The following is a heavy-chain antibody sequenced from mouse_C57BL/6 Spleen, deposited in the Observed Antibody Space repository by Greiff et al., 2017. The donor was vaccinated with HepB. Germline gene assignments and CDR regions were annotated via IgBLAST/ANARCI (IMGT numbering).Heavy chain of an antibody. CDR3: ARGRMDY. V-gene: IGHV1-52*01. Sequence: QVHVKQPGAELVRPGSSVKLSCKASGYTFTSYWMHWVKQRPIQGLEWIGNIDPSDSETHYNQKFKDKATLTVDKSSSTAYMQLSSLTSEDSAVYYCARGRMDYWGQGTSVTVSS. J-gene: IGHJ4*01. CDR2: IDPSDSET. CDR1: GYTFTSYW.